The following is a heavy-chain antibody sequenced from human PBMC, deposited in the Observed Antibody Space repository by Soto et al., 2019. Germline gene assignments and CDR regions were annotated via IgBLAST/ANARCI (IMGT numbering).Heavy chain of an antibody. J-gene: IGHJ4*02. D-gene: IGHD4-17*01. Sequence: ASVKVSCKVSGYTLTELSMHWVRQAPGKGLEWMGGFDPEDGETIYAQKFQGRVTMTEDTSTDTAYMELSSLRSEDTAVYYCATAPRLDVETTVDYWGQGTLVTVSS. CDR1: GYTLTELS. CDR3: ATAPRLDVETTVDY. V-gene: IGHV1-24*01. CDR2: FDPEDGET.